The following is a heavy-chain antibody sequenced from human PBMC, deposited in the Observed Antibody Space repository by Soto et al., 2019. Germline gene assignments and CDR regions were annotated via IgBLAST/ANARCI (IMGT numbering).Heavy chain of an antibody. J-gene: IGHJ6*03. D-gene: IGHD2-15*01. CDR1: GFTFDTYA. V-gene: IGHV3-23*01. CDR3: AKLECSGGSCYSGRLVDYFYYYMDV. Sequence: EVQLLESGGGLVQPGGSLRLSCAASGFTFDTYAMSWVRQAPGKGLEWVSAISGSGAKTYYADSVKGRFTISRDNSNNPLYLQMNSLRAEDTAVYHCAKLECSGGSCYSGRLVDYFYYYMDVWGKGTTVTVSS. CDR2: ISGSGAKT.